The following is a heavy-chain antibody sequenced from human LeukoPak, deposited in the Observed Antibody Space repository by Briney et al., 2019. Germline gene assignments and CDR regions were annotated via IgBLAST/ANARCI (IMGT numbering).Heavy chain of an antibody. CDR3: ARVNCSSTSCYEDY. D-gene: IGHD2-2*01. J-gene: IGHJ4*02. V-gene: IGHV4-59*01. CDR1: GGSISSYY. CDR2: IYYSGST. Sequence: SETLSLTCTVSGGSISSYYWSWIRQPPGKGLEWLGYIYYSGSTNYNPSLKSRVTISVDTSKNQFSLKLSSVTAADTAVYYCARVNCSSTSCYEDYWGQGTLVTVSS.